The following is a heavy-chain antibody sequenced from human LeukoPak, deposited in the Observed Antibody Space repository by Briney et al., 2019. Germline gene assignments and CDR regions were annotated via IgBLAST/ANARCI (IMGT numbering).Heavy chain of an antibody. CDR2: IKEDGSKK. Sequence: GGSLRLSCAASGFPFISCWLTWVRQAPGKGLEWVANIKEDGSKKNYVDSLKGGFTIFRDNAKNSLYLQMNSLRAEDTAVYYCATPLDYYDSSGYHQGGDWGQGTLVTVSS. D-gene: IGHD3-22*01. CDR3: ATPLDYYDSSGYHQGGD. CDR1: GFPFISCW. V-gene: IGHV3-7*03. J-gene: IGHJ4*02.